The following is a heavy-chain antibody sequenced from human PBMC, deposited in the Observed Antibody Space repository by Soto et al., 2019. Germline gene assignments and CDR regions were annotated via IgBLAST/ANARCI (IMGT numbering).Heavy chain of an antibody. CDR1: GGSISSGGYS. Sequence: PSETLSLTCAVSGGSISSGGYSWSWIRQPPGKGLEWIGYIYHSGSTYYNPSLKSRVTISVDRSKNQFSLKLSSVTAADTAVYYCASELRPEGWFDPWGQGTLVTVSS. V-gene: IGHV4-30-2*01. J-gene: IGHJ5*02. CDR2: IYHSGST. CDR3: ASELRPEGWFDP. D-gene: IGHD3-16*01.